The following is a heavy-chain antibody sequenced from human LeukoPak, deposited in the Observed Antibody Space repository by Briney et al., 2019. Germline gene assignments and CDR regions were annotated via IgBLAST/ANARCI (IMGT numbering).Heavy chain of an antibody. J-gene: IGHJ4*02. CDR1: GYTFTSYY. Sequence: GASVKVSCKASGYTFTSYYMHWVRQAPGQGLEWMGIINPSGGSTSYAQKFQGRVTMTRDTSISTAYMELSRLRSDDTAVYYCAGDPYSSSWYVGGFDYWGQGTLVTVSS. CDR3: AGDPYSSSWYVGGFDY. D-gene: IGHD6-13*01. CDR2: INPSGGST. V-gene: IGHV1-46*01.